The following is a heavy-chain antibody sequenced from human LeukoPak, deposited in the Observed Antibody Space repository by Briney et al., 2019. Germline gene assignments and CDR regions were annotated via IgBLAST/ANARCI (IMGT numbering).Heavy chain of an antibody. D-gene: IGHD2-15*01. CDR1: GYTFTGYY. CDR2: INPNSDGR. J-gene: IGHJ6*03. Sequence: GASVKVSCKASGYTFTGYYMHWVRQAPGQGLEWMGWINPNSDGRNYAQKFQGRVTMTWDTSISTAYMELSSLTSDDTAVFFCARTPMGGHFYMDVWGKGTAVIVSS. CDR3: ARTPMGGHFYMDV. V-gene: IGHV1-2*02.